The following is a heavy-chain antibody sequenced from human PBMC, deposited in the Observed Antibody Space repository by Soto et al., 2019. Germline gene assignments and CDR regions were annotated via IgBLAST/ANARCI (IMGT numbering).Heavy chain of an antibody. J-gene: IGHJ6*02. V-gene: IGHV1-69*13. CDR2: IIPIFGTA. CDR3: ARDSGCSSTSCYRYYYYGMDV. CDR1: GGTFSSYA. D-gene: IGHD2-2*01. Sequence: ASVKVSCKASGGTFSSYAISWVRQAPGQGLEWMGGIIPIFGTANYAQKFQGRVTITADESTSTAYMELSSLRSEDTAVYYCARDSGCSSTSCYRYYYYGMDVWGQGTTVTVSS.